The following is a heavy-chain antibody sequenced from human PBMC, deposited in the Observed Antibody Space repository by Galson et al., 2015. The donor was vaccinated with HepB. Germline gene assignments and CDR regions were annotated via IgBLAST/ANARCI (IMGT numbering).Heavy chain of an antibody. V-gene: IGHV3-48*01. CDR3: VRPRPDLLPPSYPLDV. CDR1: GFNFGSFS. Sequence: SLRLSCAASGFNFGSFSLNWVRQAPGKGLEWISYISKSGFDIYYADSVKGRFTISRDDAQDSVHLQMDSLRAEDTAVYYCVRPRPDLLPPSYPLDVWGKGTTVIVSS. CDR2: ISKSGFDI. D-gene: IGHD1-14*01. J-gene: IGHJ6*04.